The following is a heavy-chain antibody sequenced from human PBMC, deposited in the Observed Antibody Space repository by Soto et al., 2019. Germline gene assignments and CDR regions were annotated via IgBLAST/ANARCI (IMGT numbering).Heavy chain of an antibody. V-gene: IGHV1-18*01. Sequence: ASVKVSCKASGYTFTSYGISWVRQAPGQGLEWMGWISAYNGNTNYAQKLQGRVTMTTDTSTSTAYMELRSLRSDDTAVYYCARDVKVRFLEWFPTPEYYMDVWGKGTTVTVSS. D-gene: IGHD3-3*01. J-gene: IGHJ6*03. CDR3: ARDVKVRFLEWFPTPEYYMDV. CDR1: GYTFTSYG. CDR2: ISAYNGNT.